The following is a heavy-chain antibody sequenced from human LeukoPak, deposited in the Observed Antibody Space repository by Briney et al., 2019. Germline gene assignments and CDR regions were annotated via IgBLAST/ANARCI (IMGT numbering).Heavy chain of an antibody. CDR2: IYYSGST. J-gene: IGHJ6*03. CDR1: GGSISSYY. Sequence: PSETLSLTCTVSGGSISSYYWSWIRQPPGKGLEWIGYIYYSGSTNYNPSLKSRVTISVDTSKNQFSLKLSAVTAADTAVYYCARYSPMTTVTRDDYYMDDWGKGTTVTVSS. V-gene: IGHV4-59*01. CDR3: ARYSPMTTVTRDDYYMDD. D-gene: IGHD4-17*01.